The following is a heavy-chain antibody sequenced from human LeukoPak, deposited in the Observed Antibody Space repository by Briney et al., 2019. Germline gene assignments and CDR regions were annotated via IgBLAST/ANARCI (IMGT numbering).Heavy chain of an antibody. CDR2: INHSGST. Sequence: SETLSLTCAVYGGSFGGYYWSWIRQPPGKGLEWIGEINHSGSTNYNPSLKSRVTISVDTSKNQFSLKLSSVTAADTAVYYCARAEDLAYCGGDCPLGWFDPWGQGTLVTVSS. CDR3: ARAEDLAYCGGDCPLGWFDP. D-gene: IGHD2-21*02. J-gene: IGHJ5*02. V-gene: IGHV4-34*01. CDR1: GGSFGGYY.